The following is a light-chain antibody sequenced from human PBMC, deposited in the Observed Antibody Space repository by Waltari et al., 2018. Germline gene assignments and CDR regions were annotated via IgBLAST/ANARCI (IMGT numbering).Light chain of an antibody. J-gene: IGLJ2*01. V-gene: IGLV3-21*04. CDR1: NIGGKR. Sequence: SYVLTQPPSVSEAPGKTATITCGGNNIGGKRVHWYQQKPGQAPVLVIYFDSDRPSGTPYRFSGSKSGNTATLTISRVETGDEADYYCQVWYANSDQVDVIFGGGTKLTVL. CDR2: FDS. CDR3: QVWYANSDQVDVI.